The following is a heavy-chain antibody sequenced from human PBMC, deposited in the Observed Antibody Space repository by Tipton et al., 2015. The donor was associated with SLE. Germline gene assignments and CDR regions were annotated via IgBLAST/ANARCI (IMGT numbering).Heavy chain of an antibody. CDR3: ARERDCSGGSCYPFDY. Sequence: LRLSCTVSGGSISSHYWSWIRQPPGKVLEWIGYIYYSGSTNYNPSLKSRVTISVDTSKNQFSLKLSSVTAADTAVYYCARERDCSGGSCYPFDYWGQGTLVTVSS. CDR2: IYYSGST. J-gene: IGHJ4*02. D-gene: IGHD2-15*01. V-gene: IGHV4-59*11. CDR1: GGSISSHY.